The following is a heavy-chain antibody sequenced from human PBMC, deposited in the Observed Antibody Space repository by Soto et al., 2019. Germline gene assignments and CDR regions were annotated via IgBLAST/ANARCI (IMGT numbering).Heavy chain of an antibody. CDR1: GGSITGAYY. J-gene: IGHJ6*02. D-gene: IGHD2-15*01. V-gene: IGHV4-31*03. Sequence: SETLSLTCRLSGGSITGAYYWNWIRQHPGKGLEWIGSIHYRGSTYYNPSLKTRITISLDRSNNQFSLNLSSVTAADTAVYYCARVRDSFGLDVWGRGTTVAV. CDR3: ARVRDSFGLDV. CDR2: IHYRGST.